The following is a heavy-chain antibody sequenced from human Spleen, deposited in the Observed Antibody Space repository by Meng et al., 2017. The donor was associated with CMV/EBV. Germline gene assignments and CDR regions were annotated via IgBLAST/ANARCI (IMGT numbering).Heavy chain of an antibody. V-gene: IGHV4-39*01. CDR2: IEFDVNT. J-gene: IGHJ5*02. CDR1: GASSSNF. D-gene: IGHD6-25*01. CDR3: TRRRKQGGFDP. Sequence: SLTCTVSGASSSNFCTWFRQPPGKGLEWIGTIEFDVNTFYNPSLKSRVTMSVDTSKSQFSLRLRSVTAADTAVYYCTRRRKQGGFDPWGQGTLVTVSS.